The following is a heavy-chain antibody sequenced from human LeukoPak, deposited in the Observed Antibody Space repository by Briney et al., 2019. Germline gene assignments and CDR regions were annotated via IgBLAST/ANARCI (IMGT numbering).Heavy chain of an antibody. CDR3: AKGGYSSSWYGAFDI. J-gene: IGHJ3*02. V-gene: IGHV3-30*18. Sequence: WGSLRLSCAASGFTFSSYGMHWVRQAPGKGLEWVAVISYDGSNKYYADSVKGRFTISRDNSKNTLYLQMNSLRAEDTAVYYCAKGGYSSSWYGAFDIWGQGTMVTVSS. CDR1: GFTFSSYG. CDR2: ISYDGSNK. D-gene: IGHD6-13*01.